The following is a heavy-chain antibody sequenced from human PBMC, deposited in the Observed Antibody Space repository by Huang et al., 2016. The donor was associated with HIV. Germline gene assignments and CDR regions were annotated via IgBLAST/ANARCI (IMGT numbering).Heavy chain of an antibody. J-gene: IGHJ4*02. V-gene: IGHV1-3*04. CDR1: GYTFTQYP. CDR2: INTGNGTT. CDR3: ATTAFDY. Sequence: QVHLVQSGAEVRRPGASVKISCKTFGYTFTQYPMHWVRQAPGQGLEWVGWINTGNGTTRDWPKLQGRLTISRDTSAGAGCMELTGLTYKDTGVYYCATTAFDYWGQGTLVTVSP.